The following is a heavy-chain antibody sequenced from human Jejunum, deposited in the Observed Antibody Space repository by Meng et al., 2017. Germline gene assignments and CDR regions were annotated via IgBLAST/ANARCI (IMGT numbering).Heavy chain of an antibody. CDR3: RLAYCDSDCGDY. CDR1: GESFSGYY. CDR2: IDDSGTT. V-gene: IGHV4-34*01. D-gene: IGHD2-21*02. J-gene: IGHJ4*02. Sequence: QVQLQQWGAGLLKPSETLSLTCAVHGESFSGYYWSWIRQPPGKGLEWIGGIDDSGTTDYNPSPKSRVTMSVTTSKKQFSLKLSSVTAADTALYYCRLAYCDSDCGDYWGQGILVTVSS.